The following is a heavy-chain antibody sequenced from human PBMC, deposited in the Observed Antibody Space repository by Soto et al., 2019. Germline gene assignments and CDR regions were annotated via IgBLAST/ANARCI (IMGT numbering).Heavy chain of an antibody. V-gene: IGHV3-7*01. CDR1: GFTCSSYW. CDR3: ASVLRVGVRPYEPTGGFDY. J-gene: IGHJ4*01. D-gene: IGHD3-10*01. CDR2: IKQDGSEK. Sequence: EVQLVESGGGWGQPGGSLRLSCAASGFTCSSYWMSWVRQAPGKGLEWVANIKQDGSEKYYVDSLKGRCTISRDNAKNSLYLQMSGLRAEDTAVYYCASVLRVGVRPYEPTGGFDYWGQGTLVTVSS.